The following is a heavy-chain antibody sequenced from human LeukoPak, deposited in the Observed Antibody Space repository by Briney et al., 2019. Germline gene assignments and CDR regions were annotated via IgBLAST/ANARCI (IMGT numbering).Heavy chain of an antibody. CDR2: ISAYNGNT. CDR1: GYTFTSYG. Sequence: ASVKVSCKASGYTFTSYGITWVRQAPGQGLEWMGWISAYNGNTNYAQKLQGRVTITTDTSTSTAYMELRSLRSDDTAVYYCARGGGAAADYSYYYMDVSGKGTTVTVSS. V-gene: IGHV1-18*01. D-gene: IGHD6-13*01. CDR3: ARGGGAAADYSYYYMDV. J-gene: IGHJ6*03.